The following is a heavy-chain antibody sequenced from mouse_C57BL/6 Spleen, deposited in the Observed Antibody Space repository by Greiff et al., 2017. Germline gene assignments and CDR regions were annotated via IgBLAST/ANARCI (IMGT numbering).Heavy chain of an antibody. CDR2: IDPSDSYT. V-gene: IGHV1-69*01. D-gene: IGHD1-1*01. J-gene: IGHJ1*03. CDR3: ARNWDLLTRYCDV. CDR1: GYTFTSYW. Sequence: VQLQQPGAELVMPGASVKLSCKASGYTFTSYWMHWVKQRPGQGLEWIGEIDPSDSYTNYNQKFKGKSTLTVDKSSSTAYMQLSSLTSEDSAVYYCARNWDLLTRYCDVWGTGTTVTVSS.